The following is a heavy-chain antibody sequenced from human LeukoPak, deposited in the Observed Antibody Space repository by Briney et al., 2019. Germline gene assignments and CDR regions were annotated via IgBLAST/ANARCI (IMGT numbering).Heavy chain of an antibody. D-gene: IGHD2-21*02. CDR3: ARPSRWRRRDAFDI. V-gene: IGHV4-39*07. CDR2: IYYSGNT. J-gene: IGHJ3*02. CDR1: GGSISSSSYY. Sequence: SETLSLTCTVSGGSISSSSYYWGWIRQPPGKGLEWIGSIYYSGNTYYNPSLKSRVTISVDTSKNQFSLKLSSVTAADTAVYYCARPSRWRRRDAFDIWGQGTMVTVSS.